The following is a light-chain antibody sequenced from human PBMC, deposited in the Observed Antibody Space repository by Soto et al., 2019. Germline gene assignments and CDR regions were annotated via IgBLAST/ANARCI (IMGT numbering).Light chain of an antibody. V-gene: IGLV2-14*03. CDR3: SSYADSSARDYV. CDR1: SSDIGAYDY. Sequence: QSALTQPASVSGSPGQSITISCTGTSSDIGAYDYVSWYQQHPGGVPKLLIFDVSSRPSGVSSRFSGSKSGNTASLTISGLQADDESDYYCSSYADSSARDYVFGGGSKLTVL. CDR2: DVS. J-gene: IGLJ1*01.